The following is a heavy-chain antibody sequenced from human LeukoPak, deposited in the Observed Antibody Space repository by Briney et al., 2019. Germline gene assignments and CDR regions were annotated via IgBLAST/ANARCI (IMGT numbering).Heavy chain of an antibody. Sequence: PSETLSLTCTVSGGSISSYYWNWIRQPPGKGLEWIGYIYYSGTTNYNPSLKSRVTISVDTSKNQFSLKLSSVTAADTAVYYCARENCSSTSCKFDYWGQGTLVTVSS. J-gene: IGHJ4*02. CDR1: GGSISSYY. D-gene: IGHD2-2*01. CDR2: IYYSGTT. CDR3: ARENCSSTSCKFDY. V-gene: IGHV4-59*01.